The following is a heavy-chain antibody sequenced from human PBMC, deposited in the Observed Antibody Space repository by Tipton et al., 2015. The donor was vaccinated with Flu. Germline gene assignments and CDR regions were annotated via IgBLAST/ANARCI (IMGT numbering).Heavy chain of an antibody. Sequence: TLSLTCTVSGGSIKSYYWSWIRQPPGKGLEWIGYIFYSGSTNYNPSLKSRVTISVDTSKNQFSLKLTSVTAADTAVYYCARVVCSGGSCYSGDKYGMDVWGQGTTVTVSS. D-gene: IGHD2-15*01. V-gene: IGHV4-59*01. J-gene: IGHJ6*02. CDR1: GGSIKSYY. CDR2: IFYSGST. CDR3: ARVVCSGGSCYSGDKYGMDV.